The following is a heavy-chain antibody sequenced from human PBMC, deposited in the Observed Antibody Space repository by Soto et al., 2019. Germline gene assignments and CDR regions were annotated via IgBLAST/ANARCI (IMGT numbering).Heavy chain of an antibody. CDR3: ARGGYYYDSSGPFDY. Sequence: PGGSLRLSCAASGFTFSSYAMHWVRQAPGKGPEWVAVISYDGSNKYYADSVKGRFTISRDNSKNTLYLQMNSLRAEDTAVYYCARGGYYYDSSGPFDYWGQGTLVTVSS. V-gene: IGHV3-30-3*01. CDR1: GFTFSSYA. CDR2: ISYDGSNK. J-gene: IGHJ4*02. D-gene: IGHD3-22*01.